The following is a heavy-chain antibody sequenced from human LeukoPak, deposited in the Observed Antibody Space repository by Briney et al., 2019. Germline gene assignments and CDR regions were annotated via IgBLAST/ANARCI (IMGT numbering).Heavy chain of an antibody. D-gene: IGHD6-13*01. Sequence: SETLSLTCTVSGDSISSSSYYWAWLRQSPGKGLEWIGSIFHSGGTYYNPSLKSRVTISVDTSKNQFSLNMNSVTAADTAVYYCARDSAAGPAGLWGHGTLVTVSS. J-gene: IGHJ4*01. CDR3: ARDSAAGPAGL. V-gene: IGHV4-39*07. CDR1: GDSISSSSYY. CDR2: IFHSGGT.